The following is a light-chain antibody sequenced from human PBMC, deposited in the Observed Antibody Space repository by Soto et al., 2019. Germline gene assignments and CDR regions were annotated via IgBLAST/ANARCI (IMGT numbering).Light chain of an antibody. CDR3: QQYNNWPPWT. V-gene: IGKV3-15*01. CDR1: QSVSSN. J-gene: IGKJ1*01. Sequence: EIVMTQSPATLSVSPGESATLSCRASQSVSSNLAWYQQKPGQAARLLIYDASTRATGIPARFSGSGSGTEFTLTISSLQSEDFAVYYCQQYNNWPPWTFGQGTKVEIK. CDR2: DAS.